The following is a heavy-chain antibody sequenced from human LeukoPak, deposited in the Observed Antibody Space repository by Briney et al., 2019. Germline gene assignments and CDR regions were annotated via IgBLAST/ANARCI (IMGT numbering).Heavy chain of an antibody. J-gene: IGHJ4*02. Sequence: GGSLRLSCAASGFTFSNYGMHWVRQAPGKGLEWVAFIRYDGSNKYYADSVKGRFTISRDNSKNTLYLQRNSLRAEDTAVYYCAKNSPVGDSSGYYSASFNYWGQGTLVTVSS. CDR3: AKNSPVGDSSGYYSASFNY. CDR1: GFTFSNYG. CDR2: IRYDGSNK. D-gene: IGHD3-22*01. V-gene: IGHV3-30*02.